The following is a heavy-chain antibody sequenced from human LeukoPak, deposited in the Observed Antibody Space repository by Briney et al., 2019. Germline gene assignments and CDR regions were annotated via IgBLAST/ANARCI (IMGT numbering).Heavy chain of an antibody. J-gene: IGHJ4*02. CDR2: ICGSGSSIHCVDS. CDR1: GFTFSSYA. D-gene: IGHD1-26*01. Sequence: GGSLRLSCAASGFTFSSYAMSWVRQAPGKGLEWVSSICGSGSSIHCVDSYYRDSVKGRFTISRDNSKDTLYLQMNSLRAEDTAVYYCARDLGLSVGVTPFASWGRGTLVTVSS. CDR3: ARDLGLSVGVTPFAS. V-gene: IGHV3-23*01.